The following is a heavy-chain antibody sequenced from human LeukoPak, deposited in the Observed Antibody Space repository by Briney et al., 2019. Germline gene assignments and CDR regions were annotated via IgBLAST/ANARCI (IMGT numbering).Heavy chain of an antibody. CDR3: AKDMGAPAYCGSDCYSRYFQH. V-gene: IGHV3-23*01. J-gene: IGHJ1*01. Sequence: PGGSLRLSCAASGFAFSSYAMSWFRQAPGKGREWASGIRANGGSTYYADSVKGRFTLSRDNSKDTLNLQMNSLRVDDTAVYYRAKDMGAPAYCGSDCYSRYFQHWGQGTLVTVSS. CDR2: IRANGGST. D-gene: IGHD2-21*02. CDR1: GFAFSSYA.